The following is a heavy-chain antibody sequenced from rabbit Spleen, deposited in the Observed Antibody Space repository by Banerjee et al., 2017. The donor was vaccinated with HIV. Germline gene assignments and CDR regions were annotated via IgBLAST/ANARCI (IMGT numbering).Heavy chain of an antibody. CDR2: IAGSSSGGT. Sequence: QSLEESGGDLVKPGASLTLTCTASGFSFSSSDYMCWVRQAPGKGLEWIACIAGSSSGGTYSATWAKGRFTCSKTSSTTVTLQMTSMTVADAATYFCARDTGSSFSSYGMDLWGPGTLVTVS. V-gene: IGHV1S40*01. D-gene: IGHD6-1*01. CDR1: GFSFSSSDY. CDR3: ARDTGSSFSSYGMDL. J-gene: IGHJ6*01.